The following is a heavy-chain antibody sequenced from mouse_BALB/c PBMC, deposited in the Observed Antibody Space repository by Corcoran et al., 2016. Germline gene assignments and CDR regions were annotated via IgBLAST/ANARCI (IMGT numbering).Heavy chain of an antibody. V-gene: IGHV1-26*01. CDR3: ARDYYGSRGDWYFDY. CDR2: INPYNGAT. Sequence: EVQLQQSGPELVKPGASVKISCKASGYSFTGYYMHWVKQSHVKSLEWIGRINPYNGATSYNQNFKDKASLTVDKSSSTAYMELHSLTSEDSAVYYCARDYYGSRGDWYFDYWCQGTTLTVSS. D-gene: IGHD1-1*01. CDR1: GYSFTGYY. J-gene: IGHJ2*01.